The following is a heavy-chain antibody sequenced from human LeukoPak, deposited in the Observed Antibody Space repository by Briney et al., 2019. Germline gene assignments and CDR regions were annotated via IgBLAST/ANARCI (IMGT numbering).Heavy chain of an antibody. V-gene: IGHV4-34*01. Sequence: SETLSLTCAVYGGSFSGYYWSWIRQPPGKGLEWIGEINHSGSTNYNPSLKSRVTISVDTSKNQFSLKLSTVTAADTAVYYCARLQFLSGGYYAFDSWGQGSLVTVSS. CDR2: INHSGST. CDR1: GGSFSGYY. D-gene: IGHD3-22*01. J-gene: IGHJ4*02. CDR3: ARLQFLSGGYYAFDS.